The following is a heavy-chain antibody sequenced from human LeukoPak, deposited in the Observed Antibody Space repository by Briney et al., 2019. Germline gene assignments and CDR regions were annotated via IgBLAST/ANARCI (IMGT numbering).Heavy chain of an antibody. Sequence: RGSLRLSCAASGFTFSSYSMNWVRQAPGKGLEWVSSISSSSSYIYYADSVKGRFTISRDNAKNSLYLQMNSLRAEDTAVYYCAVGPLRATTDYWGQGTLVTVSS. J-gene: IGHJ4*02. CDR1: GFTFSSYS. V-gene: IGHV3-21*01. CDR3: AVGPLRATTDY. D-gene: IGHD5-24*01. CDR2: ISSSSSYI.